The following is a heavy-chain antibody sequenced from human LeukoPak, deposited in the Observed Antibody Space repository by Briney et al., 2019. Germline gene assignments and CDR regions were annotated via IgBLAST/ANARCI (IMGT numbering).Heavy chain of an antibody. Sequence: PSQTLSLTCTVSGDSITSGDYYWTWIRQPPGKGLEWVAYMHYSGNTYYNSSLKSRLPISVDTSKNQFSLKLSFVTAADTAMYYCARHLSGSSWFDPWGQGTLVTVSS. CDR1: GDSITSGDYY. J-gene: IGHJ5*02. D-gene: IGHD1-26*01. CDR2: MHYSGNT. CDR3: ARHLSGSSWFDP. V-gene: IGHV4-30-4*08.